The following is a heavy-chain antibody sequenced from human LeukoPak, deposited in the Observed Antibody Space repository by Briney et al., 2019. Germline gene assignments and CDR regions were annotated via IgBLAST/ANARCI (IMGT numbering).Heavy chain of an antibody. CDR2: IKDSGST. D-gene: IGHD2/OR15-2a*01. J-gene: IGHJ4*02. V-gene: IGHV4-34*01. CDR1: GDSFSNYF. CDR3: ARGRYCDNKRCYSSWRVCDH. Sequence: PSETLSLTCAVYGDSFSNYFWTWIRQAPGKGLERVGEIKDSGSTNYNSSLKSRGTISLVTSKNQFSLKLRSGTAADTAVYYCARGRYCDNKRCYSSWRVCDHWGQGALVSVSS.